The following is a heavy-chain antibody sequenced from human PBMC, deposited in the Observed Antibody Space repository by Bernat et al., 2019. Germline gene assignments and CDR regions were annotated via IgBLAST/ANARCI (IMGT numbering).Heavy chain of an antibody. CDR2: TYYRSKWSD. J-gene: IGHJ6*03. V-gene: IGHV6-1*01. CDR3: GRGALFRDYFMDV. CDR1: GDSVSSNSAA. Sequence: QVQLQQSGPGLVKPSQTLSLTCAISGDSVSSNSAAWNWIRQSPSRGLEWLGRTYYRSKWSDNYAVSVKSRITINRDTSKNQFSLQLNSVTPEDTAVYYCGRGALFRDYFMDVWGKGTTVTVSS.